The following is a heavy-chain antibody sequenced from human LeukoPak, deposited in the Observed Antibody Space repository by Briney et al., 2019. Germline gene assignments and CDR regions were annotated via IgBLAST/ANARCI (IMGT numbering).Heavy chain of an antibody. CDR2: ISSSGSTI. D-gene: IGHD6-19*01. Sequence: GGSLRLSCAASGFTFSSYEMNWVRQAPGKGLEWVSYISSSGSTIYYADSVKGRFTISRDNAKNSLYLQMNSLGAEDTAVYYCARDRYSSGRYPRRGYYYGMDVWGKGTTVTVSS. J-gene: IGHJ6*04. CDR1: GFTFSSYE. V-gene: IGHV3-48*03. CDR3: ARDRYSSGRYPRRGYYYGMDV.